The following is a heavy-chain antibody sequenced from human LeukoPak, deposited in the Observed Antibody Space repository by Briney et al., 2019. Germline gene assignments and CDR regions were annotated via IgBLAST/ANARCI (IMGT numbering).Heavy chain of an antibody. CDR2: FYDSGNT. CDR3: ARGKSRGSHIDY. J-gene: IGHJ4*02. D-gene: IGHD1-26*01. V-gene: IGHV4-38-2*02. CDR1: GYSISSGYY. Sequence: SETLSLTCTVSGYSISSGYYWGWIRQPPGKGLEWIGSFYDSGNTYYNPSLKSRVTISVDTSKNQFSLKVRSVTAADTAVYFCARGKSRGSHIDYWGQGTLVTVSS.